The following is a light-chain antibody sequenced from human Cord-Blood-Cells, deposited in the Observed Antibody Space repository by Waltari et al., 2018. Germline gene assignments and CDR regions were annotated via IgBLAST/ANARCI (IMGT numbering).Light chain of an antibody. Sequence: DIVMTQSPDSLAVSLGERATINCKSSQSVLYSSNNKNYLAWYQQKPGQPPKLLIYCASTRESGVPDLFSGSGSGTDFTLTISSLQAEDVAVYYCQQYYSTPPFTFGPGTKVDIK. CDR3: QQYYSTPPFT. J-gene: IGKJ3*01. CDR1: QSVLYSSNNKNY. CDR2: CAS. V-gene: IGKV4-1*01.